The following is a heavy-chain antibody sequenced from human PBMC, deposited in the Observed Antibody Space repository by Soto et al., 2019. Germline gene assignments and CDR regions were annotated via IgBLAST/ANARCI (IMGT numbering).Heavy chain of an antibody. Sequence: EVQLLESGGGLVQPGGSLRLSCAASGFTFSSYAMSWVRQAPGKGLEWVSAISGSGGSTYYADSVKGRFTISRDNSKNTLYLQMNGRGAEDTAVYYCAKDSQSEGLFIICCFDPWGQGTLVTVSS. CDR2: ISGSGGST. CDR1: GFTFSSYA. V-gene: IGHV3-23*01. CDR3: AKDSQSEGLFIICCFDP. J-gene: IGHJ5*02. D-gene: IGHD3-9*01.